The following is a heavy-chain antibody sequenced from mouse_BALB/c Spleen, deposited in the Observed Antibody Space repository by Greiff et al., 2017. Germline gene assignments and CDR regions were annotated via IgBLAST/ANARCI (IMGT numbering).Heavy chain of an antibody. J-gene: IGHJ1*01. V-gene: IGHV1-80*01. Sequence: VQLQQSGAELVRPGSSVKISCKASGYAFSSYWMNWVKQRPGQGLEWIGQIYPGDGDTNYNGKFKGKATLTADKSSSTAYMQLSSLTSEDSAVYFCARIYDDYYWDFDVWGAGTTVTVSS. CDR3: ARIYDDYYWDFDV. D-gene: IGHD2-3*01. CDR1: GYAFSSYW. CDR2: IYPGDGDT.